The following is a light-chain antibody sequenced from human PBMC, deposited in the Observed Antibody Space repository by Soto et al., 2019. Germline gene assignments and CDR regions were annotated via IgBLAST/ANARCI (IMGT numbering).Light chain of an antibody. Sequence: DIQMTQSPSARSASVGDRFTITCRASQSISTWLAWFQQKPGKAPKLLIYRASSLESGAPSRFSGTGSGTEFTLTISSLQPDDFATYYCQQYDDYPWTFGQGTKVDIK. CDR3: QQYDDYPWT. V-gene: IGKV1-5*03. CDR1: QSISTW. CDR2: RAS. J-gene: IGKJ1*01.